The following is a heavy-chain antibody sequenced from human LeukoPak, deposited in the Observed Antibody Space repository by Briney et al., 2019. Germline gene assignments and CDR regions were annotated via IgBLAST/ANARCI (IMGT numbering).Heavy chain of an antibody. J-gene: IGHJ4*02. CDR3: AGDLGSAQPGF. D-gene: IGHD6-25*01. Sequence: SETLSLTCAVYGGSFSGYYWSWIRQPPGKGLEWIGEINHSGSTNYNPSLKSRVTISVDTSKNQFSLRLNSVTAADTAVYYCAGDLGSAQPGFWGQGTLVTVSS. V-gene: IGHV4-34*01. CDR1: GGSFSGYY. CDR2: INHSGST.